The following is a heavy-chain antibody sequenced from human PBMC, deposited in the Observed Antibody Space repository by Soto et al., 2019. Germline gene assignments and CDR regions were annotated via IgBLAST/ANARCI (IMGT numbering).Heavy chain of an antibody. V-gene: IGHV3-9*01. D-gene: IGHD3-16*01. CDR1: GFTFDDYA. J-gene: IGHJ6*02. CDR3: AKARLWGGDGYNSYYYNAMDV. Sequence: EMQLVESGGGLVQPGRSLRLSCAASGFTFDDYAMYWVRQGPGKGLEWVSGISWDSGRIGYADSVKDRFTISRDNAKNSLYLQMNSLRPEDTALYYCAKARLWGGDGYNSYYYNAMDVWGQGTTVTVSS. CDR2: ISWDSGRI.